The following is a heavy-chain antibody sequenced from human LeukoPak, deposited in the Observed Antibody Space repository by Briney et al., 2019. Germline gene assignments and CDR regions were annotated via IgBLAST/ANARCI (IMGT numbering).Heavy chain of an antibody. CDR2: INPNSGDT. Sequence: ASVKVSCKASGYTFTGYYMHWVRQAPGQGLEWMGWINPNSGDTNYAQKFQGWVTMTRDTSISTAYMELSRLRSDDTAVYYCARAQYCGGDCYSPFDYWGQGTLVTVS. J-gene: IGHJ4*02. CDR3: ARAQYCGGDCYSPFDY. CDR1: GYTFTGYY. D-gene: IGHD2-21*02. V-gene: IGHV1-2*04.